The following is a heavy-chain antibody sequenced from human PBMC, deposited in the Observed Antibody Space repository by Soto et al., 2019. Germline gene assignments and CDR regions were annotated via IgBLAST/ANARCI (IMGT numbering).Heavy chain of an antibody. Sequence: QVQLVQSGAEVKKPGSSVTVSCKAFGGSFSTHVVNWVRQAPGQGLEWVGLIIPVFGTTDYAQHFQGRVTITADESTRTAFLEVRSLRSEDTAVYYCASGVREYSSVPPHFWGQGTLVSVSS. CDR1: GGSFSTHV. V-gene: IGHV1-69*01. CDR2: IIPVFGTT. D-gene: IGHD5-12*01. J-gene: IGHJ4*02. CDR3: ASGVREYSSVPPHF.